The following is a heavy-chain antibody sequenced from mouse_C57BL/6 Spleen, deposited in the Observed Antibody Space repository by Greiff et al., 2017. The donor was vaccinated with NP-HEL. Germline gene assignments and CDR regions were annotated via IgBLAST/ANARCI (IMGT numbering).Heavy chain of an antibody. V-gene: IGHV1-82*01. D-gene: IGHD4-1*01. CDR2: IYPGDGDT. CDR3: AREGELGPHFDY. J-gene: IGHJ2*01. CDR1: GYTFSSSW. Sequence: VQLQQSGPELVKPGASVKISCKASGYTFSSSWMNWVKQRPGKGLEWIGRIYPGDGDTNYNGKFKGKATLTADKSSSTAYMQLSSLTSEDSAVYFCAREGELGPHFDYWGQGTTLTVSS.